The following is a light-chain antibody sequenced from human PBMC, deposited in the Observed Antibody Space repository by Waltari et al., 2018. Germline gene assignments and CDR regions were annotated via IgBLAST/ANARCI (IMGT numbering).Light chain of an antibody. J-gene: IGKJ2*01. CDR3: QQYYSIPYT. CDR2: WPS. Sequence: DIVMTQSPDSLAVSLGERATINCKSSQSILYSSNNKNYLAWYQQKPVPPPKLLIYWPSTPESAVPDRFSCSGSGMYFTLPISSLQAEDVAVYYCQQYYSIPYTFGQGTKLEIK. V-gene: IGKV4-1*01. CDR1: QSILYSSNNKNY.